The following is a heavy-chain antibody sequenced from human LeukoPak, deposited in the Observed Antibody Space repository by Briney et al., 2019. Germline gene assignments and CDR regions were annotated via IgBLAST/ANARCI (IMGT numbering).Heavy chain of an antibody. D-gene: IGHD5-18*01. CDR2: IIPVFGTA. V-gene: IGHV1-69*06. Sequence: ASVKVSCKASGGSFSSYAISWVRQAPGQGLEWMGRIIPVFGTANYAQKFQERVTITADTVSNTAYLEVTSLTSDDTALYFCAKQGAARQDYYMDVWGNGTTVTVPS. CDR3: AKQGAARQDYYMDV. J-gene: IGHJ6*03. CDR1: GGSFSSYA.